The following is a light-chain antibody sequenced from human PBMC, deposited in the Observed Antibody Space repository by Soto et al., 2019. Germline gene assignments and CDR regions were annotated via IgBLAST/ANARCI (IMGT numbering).Light chain of an antibody. CDR1: QGISNY. Sequence: DIQMTQSPSAMSASVGDRVTITCRASQGISNYLAWFQQIPGRVPRRLIYGASTLQGGVPSRFSGSGSGTEFTLTISSLQPEDFATYYCLQHNGYPFTFGPGTKVDIK. CDR2: GAS. V-gene: IGKV1-17*03. CDR3: LQHNGYPFT. J-gene: IGKJ3*01.